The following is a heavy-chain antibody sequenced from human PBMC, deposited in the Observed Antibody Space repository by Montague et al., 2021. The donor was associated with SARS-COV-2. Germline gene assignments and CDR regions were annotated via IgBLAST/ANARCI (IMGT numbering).Heavy chain of an antibody. Sequence: SETLSLTCDVYGGSFSSYWRWIRQPPGRGLEWVGQISKGGGTNYNPSLKSRLTISVDTSKNQVSLKLSSVTAADTAVYYCSSRCGGGRCYFGMDVWGQGTTVTVSS. D-gene: IGHD2-15*01. CDR2: ISKGGGT. CDR3: SSRCGGGRCYFGMDV. CDR1: GGSFSSY. J-gene: IGHJ6*01. V-gene: IGHV4-34*01.